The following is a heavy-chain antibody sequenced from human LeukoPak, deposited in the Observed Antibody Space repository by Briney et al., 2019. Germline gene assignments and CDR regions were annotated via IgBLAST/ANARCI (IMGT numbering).Heavy chain of an antibody. J-gene: IGHJ4*02. Sequence: SVKVSCKASGGTFSSYTISWVRQAPGQGLEWMGRIIPILGIANYAQKLQGRVTMTTDTSTSTAYMELRSLRSDDTAVYYCATNENWGTDLHFDYWGQGTLVTVSS. CDR2: IIPILGIA. CDR3: ATNENWGTDLHFDY. CDR1: GGTFSSYT. V-gene: IGHV1-69*02. D-gene: IGHD7-27*01.